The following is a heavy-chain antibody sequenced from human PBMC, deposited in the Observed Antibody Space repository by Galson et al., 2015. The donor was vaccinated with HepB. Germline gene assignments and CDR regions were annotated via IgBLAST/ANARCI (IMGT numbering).Heavy chain of an antibody. J-gene: IGHJ4*02. CDR2: MNPNSGNT. CDR3: ARGLGYSSGWYYFDY. V-gene: IGHV1-8*01. D-gene: IGHD6-19*01. CDR1: GSTFTSYD. Sequence: SVTVSCKASGSTFTSYDINWVRQATGQGLEWMGWMNPNSGNTGYAQKFQGRVTMTRNTSISTAYMELSSLRSEDTAVYYCARGLGYSSGWYYFDYWGQGTLVTVSS.